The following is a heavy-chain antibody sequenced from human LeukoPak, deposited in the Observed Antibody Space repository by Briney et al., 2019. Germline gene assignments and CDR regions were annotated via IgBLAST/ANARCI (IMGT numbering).Heavy chain of an antibody. J-gene: IGHJ4*02. CDR2: ISGSGGTT. D-gene: IGHD6-19*01. CDR3: ATGEAVAYYFDY. V-gene: IGHV3-23*01. CDR1: GFTFSDFY. Sequence: PGGSLRLSCAASGFTFSDFYMSWIRQAPGKGLEWVSVISGSGGTTYYADSVKGRFTISRDNSKNTLYLQTNSLRAEDTAVYYCATGEAVAYYFDYWGQGTLVTVSS.